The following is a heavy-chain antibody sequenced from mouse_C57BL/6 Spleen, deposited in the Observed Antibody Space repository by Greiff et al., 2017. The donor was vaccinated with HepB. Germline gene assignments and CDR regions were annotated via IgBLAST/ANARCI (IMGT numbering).Heavy chain of an antibody. D-gene: IGHD2-3*01. J-gene: IGHJ4*01. CDR3: ARDGYYNYYAMDY. CDR2: IDPANGNT. CDR1: GFNFKNTY. Sequence: VQLQQPVAELVRPGASVKLSCTASGFNFKNTYMHWVKQRPEQGLEWIGRIDPANGNTKYAPKFQGKATITADTSSNTAYLQLSSLTSEDTAIYYCARDGYYNYYAMDYWGQGTSVTVSS. V-gene: IGHV14-3*01.